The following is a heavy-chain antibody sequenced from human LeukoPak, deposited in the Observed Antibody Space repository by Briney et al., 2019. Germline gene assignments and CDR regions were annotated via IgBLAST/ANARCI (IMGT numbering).Heavy chain of an antibody. CDR3: ARERSSGSYNDY. V-gene: IGHV3-30-3*01. J-gene: IGHJ4*02. Sequence: GGALRLSCAGCGFTFSSFSLHWVRQPPGTGLAWVAVMSYDGSNEYYADSVKGRFTISRDNSKNTLYVQMNSLRAEDTALYYCARERSSGSYNDYWGQGTLVTVSS. D-gene: IGHD1-26*01. CDR1: GFTFSSFS. CDR2: MSYDGSNE.